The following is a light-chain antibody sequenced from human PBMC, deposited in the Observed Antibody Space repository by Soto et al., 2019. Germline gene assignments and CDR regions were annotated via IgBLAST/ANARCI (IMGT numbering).Light chain of an antibody. CDR2: EGT. J-gene: IGLJ2*01. CDR3: CSYVHTTTHVV. CDR1: SSDVGSYNL. V-gene: IGLV2-23*01. Sequence: QSALTQPASVSGSPGQSITISCTRSSSDVGSYNLVSWYQQQPGKAPKLMIYEGTKRPSGVSNRFSGSMSDNTASLTISGLQAEDEADYYCCSYVHTTTHVVFGGGTKLTVL.